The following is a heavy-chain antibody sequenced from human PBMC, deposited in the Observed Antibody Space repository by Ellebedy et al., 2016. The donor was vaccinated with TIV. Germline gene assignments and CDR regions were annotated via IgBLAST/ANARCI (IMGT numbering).Heavy chain of an antibody. D-gene: IGHD3-9*01. V-gene: IGHV3-30-3*01. CDR1: GFTFSSYA. Sequence: GESLKISCAASGFTFSSYAMHWVRQAPGKGLEWVAVISYDGNNKYYADSVKGRFPIYRDNSKNTLYLQMNSLRAEDTAVYYCAREDDILTGQLDYWGQGTLVTVSS. J-gene: IGHJ4*02. CDR2: ISYDGNNK. CDR3: AREDDILTGQLDY.